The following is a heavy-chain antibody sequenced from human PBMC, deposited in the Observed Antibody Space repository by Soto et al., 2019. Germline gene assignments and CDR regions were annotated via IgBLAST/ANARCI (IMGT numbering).Heavy chain of an antibody. Sequence: TLSLTCSVSGGSISSGYYYWSWIRQPPGKGLEWIGNIYYSGNTYYNPSLKSRVTMSTDTSKNQFSLRLTSVTAADTAVYYCARASVGPPGGGSWIMPFDYWGQGALVTV. D-gene: IGHD2-15*01. V-gene: IGHV4-30-4*01. J-gene: IGHJ4*02. CDR1: GGSISSGYYY. CDR3: ARASVGPPGGGSWIMPFDY. CDR2: IYYSGNT.